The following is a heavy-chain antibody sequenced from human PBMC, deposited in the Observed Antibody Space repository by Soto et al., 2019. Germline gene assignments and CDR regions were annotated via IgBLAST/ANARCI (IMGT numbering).Heavy chain of an antibody. CDR3: ARAVVNDYDSSGYYYGYYYYGMDV. D-gene: IGHD3-22*01. CDR2: ISAYNGNT. V-gene: IGHV1-18*01. CDR1: GYTFTSYG. J-gene: IGHJ6*02. Sequence: QVQLVQSGAEVKKPGASVKVSCKASGYTFTSYGISWVRQAPGQGLEWMGWISAYNGNTNYAQKLQGRVTMTTDTSTSTAYMELRSLRSDDTAVYYCARAVVNDYDSSGYYYGYYYYGMDVWGQGTTVTVSS.